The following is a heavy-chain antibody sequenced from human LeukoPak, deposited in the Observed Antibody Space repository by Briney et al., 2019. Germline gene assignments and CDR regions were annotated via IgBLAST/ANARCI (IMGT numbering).Heavy chain of an antibody. J-gene: IGHJ4*02. CDR1: GDGVSSNSAA. D-gene: IGHD4-17*01. V-gene: IGHV6-1*01. CDR3: ARGGTYGDYSIFDY. Sequence: SQTLSLTCAISGDGVSSNSAAWNWIRQSPSRGLEWLGRTYYRSKWYNDYTVSVKSRITINPDTSKNQFSLQLNSVTPEDTAVYYCARGGTYGDYSIFDYWGRGTLVTVSS. CDR2: TYYRSKWYN.